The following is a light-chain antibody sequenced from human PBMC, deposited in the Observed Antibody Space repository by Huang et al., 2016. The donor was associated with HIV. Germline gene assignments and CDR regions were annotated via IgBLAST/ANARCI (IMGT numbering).Light chain of an antibody. CDR1: HDIKNY. V-gene: IGKV1-27*01. CDR2: AAS. Sequence: DIQMTQYSSPLSASVGARVTITCRASHDIKNYLAWYQQKAGQVPKLLIYAASSLQAGVPSRFSGRGSGTDFTLSIISLQPEDVAIYYGQRYDSVPRTFGQGTKVDIK. J-gene: IGKJ1*01. CDR3: QRYDSVPRT.